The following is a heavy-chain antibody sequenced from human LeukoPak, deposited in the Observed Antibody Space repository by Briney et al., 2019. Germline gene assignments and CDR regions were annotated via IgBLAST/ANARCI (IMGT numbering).Heavy chain of an antibody. CDR3: ARAGHYYDSSGYYFLPFDY. Sequence: PSETLSLTCAVYGGSFSDYYWSWIRQPPGKGLEWIGEINHSGSTNYNPSLKSRVTISVDTSKNQFSLKLSSVTAADTAVYYCARAGHYYDSSGYYFLPFDYWGQGTLVTVSS. CDR1: GGSFSDYY. J-gene: IGHJ4*02. CDR2: INHSGST. D-gene: IGHD3-22*01. V-gene: IGHV4-34*01.